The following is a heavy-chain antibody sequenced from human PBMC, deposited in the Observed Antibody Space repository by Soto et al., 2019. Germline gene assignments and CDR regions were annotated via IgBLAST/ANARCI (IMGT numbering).Heavy chain of an antibody. CDR2: MSGSGGST. CDR1: GFTFSSYA. V-gene: IGHV3-23*01. Sequence: EVQLLESGGGLVQPGGSLRLSCAASGFTFSSYAMSWVRQAPGQGLEWVSAMSGSGGSTYYADSVKGRFTISRDNSKNTLYLQVNSLSADDTAVYYCAKAVGKQQLVQGFDYWGQGTLVTVSS. CDR3: AKAVGKQQLVQGFDY. J-gene: IGHJ4*02. D-gene: IGHD6-13*01.